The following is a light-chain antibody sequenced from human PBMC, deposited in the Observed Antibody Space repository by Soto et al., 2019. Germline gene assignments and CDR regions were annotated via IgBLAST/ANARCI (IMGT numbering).Light chain of an antibody. CDR3: GTWDSSLSGVV. CDR2: DNN. J-gene: IGLJ2*01. Sequence: QSVLTQPPSVSAAPGQKVTISCSGSSSNIGNNYVSWYQQLPGTAPKLLIYDNNKRPSGIPDRFSGSKSGTSATLGITGLQTGDEADYYCGTWDSSLSGVVFGGGTKLTRP. V-gene: IGLV1-51*01. CDR1: SSNIGNNY.